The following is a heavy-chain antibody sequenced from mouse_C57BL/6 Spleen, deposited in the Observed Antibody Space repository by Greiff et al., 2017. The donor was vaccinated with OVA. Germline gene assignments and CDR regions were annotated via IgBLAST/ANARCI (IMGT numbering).Heavy chain of an antibody. CDR2: IDPSDSYT. CDR3: ARFRGRENFDY. V-gene: IGHV1-50*01. J-gene: IGHJ2*01. D-gene: IGHD3-1*01. Sequence: QVQLQQPGAELVKPGASVKLSCKASGYTFTSYWMQWVKQRPGQGLEWIGEIDPSDSYTNYNQKFKGKATLTVDTSSSTAYMQLSSLTSEDSAVYYCARFRGRENFDYWGQGTTLTVSS. CDR1: GYTFTSYW.